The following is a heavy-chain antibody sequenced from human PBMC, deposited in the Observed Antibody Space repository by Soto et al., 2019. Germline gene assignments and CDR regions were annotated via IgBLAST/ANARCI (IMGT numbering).Heavy chain of an antibody. D-gene: IGHD1-26*01. Sequence: SETVSLTCAVYGGSFSGYYWRCIRQPPWKGLDWIVEINHSGSTNYNPSLKSRVTISVDTSKNQFSLKLSSVTAADTAGYYCASFHSGSYYGGYWGQGTLVNVSS. CDR2: INHSGST. V-gene: IGHV4-34*01. CDR1: GGSFSGYY. J-gene: IGHJ4*02. CDR3: ASFHSGSYYGGY.